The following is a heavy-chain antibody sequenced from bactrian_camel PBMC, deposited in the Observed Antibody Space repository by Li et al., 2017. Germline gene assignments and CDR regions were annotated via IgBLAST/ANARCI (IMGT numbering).Heavy chain of an antibody. CDR3: RRGWYGPRTTVEQVV. CDR2: INSRGSMS. CDR1: GYQYMSNC. D-gene: IGHD6*01. V-gene: IGHV3S40*01. Sequence: VQLVESGGGSVQAGGSLKLSCEASGYQYMSNCVGWFRQAPGKGLEWASSINSRGSMSNYADSVKGRFTVSRDNAKNTLYLQMNDLKTEDTAMYYCRRGWYGPRTTVEQVVGAQGTQVTVS. J-gene: IGHJ4*01.